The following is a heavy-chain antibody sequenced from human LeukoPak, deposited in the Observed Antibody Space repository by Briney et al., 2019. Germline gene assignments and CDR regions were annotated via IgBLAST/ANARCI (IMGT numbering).Heavy chain of an antibody. Sequence: ASVKVSCKASGYTFTSYYMHWVRQAPGQGLEWMGIINPSGGSTSYAQEFQGRVTMTRDMSTSTVYMELGSLRSEDTAVYYCVRPHRTGTTGTTSHFDYWGQGTLVTVSS. D-gene: IGHD1-1*01. CDR2: INPSGGST. CDR1: GYTFTSYY. J-gene: IGHJ4*02. CDR3: VRPHRTGTTGTTSHFDY. V-gene: IGHV1-46*01.